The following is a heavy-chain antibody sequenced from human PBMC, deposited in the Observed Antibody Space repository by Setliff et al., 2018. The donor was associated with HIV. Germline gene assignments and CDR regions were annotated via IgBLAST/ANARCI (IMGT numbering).Heavy chain of an antibody. V-gene: IGHV1-3*01. CDR3: ARVGNNRLQFFDH. CDR1: GYTFKSYD. D-gene: IGHD5-12*01. Sequence: GVSVKVSCKTSGYTFKSYDINWVRQAPGQRPEWMARINAGNGNREYSPKFQGRVTITADTSASTMYMELSSLRSEDTAVYYCARVGNNRLQFFDHWGQGTLVTVSS. J-gene: IGHJ4*02. CDR2: INAGNGNR.